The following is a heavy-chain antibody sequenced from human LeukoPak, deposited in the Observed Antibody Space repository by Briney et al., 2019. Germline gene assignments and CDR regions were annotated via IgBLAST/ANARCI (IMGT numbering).Heavy chain of an antibody. CDR2: INTNTGGT. J-gene: IGHJ4*02. V-gene: IGHV1-2*02. D-gene: IGHD6-19*01. CDR3: ARDKGRDGSGWYPYHDY. CDR1: GYTFTGHY. Sequence: ASVKVSCKASGYTFTGHYIHWVRQAPGQGLEWMGWINTNTGGTNYAQNFQGRVTMTRETSITTAYLDLSSLRSDDTAVYYCARDKGRDGSGWYPYHDYWGQGTLVTVSS.